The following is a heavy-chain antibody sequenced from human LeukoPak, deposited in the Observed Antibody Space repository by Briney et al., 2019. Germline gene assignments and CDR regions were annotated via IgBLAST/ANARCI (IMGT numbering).Heavy chain of an antibody. CDR1: GFTFSDYY. CDR2: IRSKANSYAT. V-gene: IGHV3-73*01. Sequence: GGSLRLSCAASGFTFSDYYMSWTRQAPGKGLEWVGRIRSKANSYATAYAASVKGRFTISRDDSKNTAYLQMNSLKTEDTAVYYCTTDGVGVEGATYDNWGQGTLVSVSS. J-gene: IGHJ4*02. D-gene: IGHD1-26*01. CDR3: TTDGVGVEGATYDN.